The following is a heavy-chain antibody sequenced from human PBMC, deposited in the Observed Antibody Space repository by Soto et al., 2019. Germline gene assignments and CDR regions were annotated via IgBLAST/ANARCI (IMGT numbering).Heavy chain of an antibody. D-gene: IGHD3-16*01. CDR1: GFTLSSYA. CDR3: ANDHHVWGSPSDD. J-gene: IGHJ4*02. V-gene: IGHV3-23*01. CDR2: ISGSSAST. Sequence: WGTLRLSCAASGFTLSSYAMSWVRQPPGKGLAWVAAISGSSASTYYADSIKSPFTISRDKSKSTLYLQWNSLRAEDTAVYYCANDHHVWGSPSDDWGQGTLVTVSS.